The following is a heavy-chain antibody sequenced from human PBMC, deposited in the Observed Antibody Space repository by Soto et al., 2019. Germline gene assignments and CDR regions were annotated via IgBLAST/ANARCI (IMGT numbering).Heavy chain of an antibody. CDR2: INHSGST. CDR3: ARVGYYDYVWGSYRPTAFDY. J-gene: IGHJ4*02. CDR1: GGSFSGYY. D-gene: IGHD3-16*02. Sequence: SETLSLTCAVHGGSFSGYYWSWIRQPPGKGLEWIGEINHSGSTNYNPSLKSRVTISVDTSKNQFSLKLSSVTAADTAVYYCARVGYYDYVWGSYRPTAFDYWGQGTLVTVSS. V-gene: IGHV4-34*01.